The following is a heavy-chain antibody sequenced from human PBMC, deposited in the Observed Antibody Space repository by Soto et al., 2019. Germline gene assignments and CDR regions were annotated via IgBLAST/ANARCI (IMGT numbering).Heavy chain of an antibody. D-gene: IGHD3-22*01. CDR1: GGSISSGDYY. J-gene: IGHJ4*02. CDR3: ARDGRVRSGPDYYDSSGYYSDY. V-gene: IGHV4-30-4*01. CDR2: IYYSGST. Sequence: SETLSLTCTVSGGSISSGDYYWSWIRQPPGKGLEWIGYIYYSGSTYYNPSLKSRVTISVDTSKNQFSLKLSSVTAADTAVYYCARDGRVRSGPDYYDSSGYYSDYWGQGTLVTVSS.